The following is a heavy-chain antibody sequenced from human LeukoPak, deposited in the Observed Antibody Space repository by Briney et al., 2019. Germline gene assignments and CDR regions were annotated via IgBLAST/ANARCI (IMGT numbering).Heavy chain of an antibody. D-gene: IGHD6-19*01. CDR1: GFTFSSYW. CDR2: IKQDGSEK. Sequence: GGSLRLSCAASGFTFSSYWMSWVRQAPGKGLEWVANIKQDGSEKYYVDSVKGRFTISRDNAKNSLYLQMNSLRAEDTAVYYCAKTRDGYSSLNWFDPWGQGTLVTVSS. J-gene: IGHJ5*02. V-gene: IGHV3-7*03. CDR3: AKTRDGYSSLNWFDP.